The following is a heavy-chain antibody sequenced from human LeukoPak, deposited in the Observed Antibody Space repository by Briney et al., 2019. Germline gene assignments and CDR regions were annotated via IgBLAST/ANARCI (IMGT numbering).Heavy chain of an antibody. D-gene: IGHD6-19*01. CDR1: GYSISSGYY. CDR3: ARGRAVAGTGY. CDR2: IYRSGST. V-gene: IGHV4-38-2*02. Sequence: SETLSLTCTVSGYSISSGYYWVWIRQPPGKGLEWIGSIYRSGSTNYNPSLKSRVTISVDTSKNQFSLKLSSVTAADTAVYYCARGRAVAGTGYWGQGTLVTVSS. J-gene: IGHJ4*02.